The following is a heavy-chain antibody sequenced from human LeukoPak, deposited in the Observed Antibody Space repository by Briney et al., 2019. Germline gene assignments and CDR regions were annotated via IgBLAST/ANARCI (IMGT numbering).Heavy chain of an antibody. Sequence: SENLSLTCAVYVGSFSGYYWTWIRQPPGKGLEWIGEINHSGSTNYNPSLKSRVTISVDTSKNQFSLKLSSVTAADTAVYFCARAEGYYDSSGYRGGSASVSYWGQGTLVTVSS. CDR3: ARAEGYYDSSGYRGGSASVSY. J-gene: IGHJ4*02. D-gene: IGHD3-22*01. CDR2: INHSGST. V-gene: IGHV4-34*01. CDR1: VGSFSGYY.